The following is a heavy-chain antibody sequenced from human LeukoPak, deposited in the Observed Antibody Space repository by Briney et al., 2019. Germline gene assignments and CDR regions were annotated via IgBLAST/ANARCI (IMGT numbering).Heavy chain of an antibody. CDR3: ARPITMVRGVILPWFDP. J-gene: IGHJ5*02. V-gene: IGHV3-11*01. D-gene: IGHD3-10*01. Sequence: GGSLRLSCAASGFTFSDYYMSWIRQAPGKGLEWVSYISSSGSTIYYADSVKGRFTISGDNAKNSLYLQMNSLRAEDTAVYYCARPITMVRGVILPWFDPWGQGTLVTVSS. CDR2: ISSSGSTI. CDR1: GFTFSDYY.